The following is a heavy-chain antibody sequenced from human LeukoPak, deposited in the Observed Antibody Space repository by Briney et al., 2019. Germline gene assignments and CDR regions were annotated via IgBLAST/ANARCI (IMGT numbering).Heavy chain of an antibody. V-gene: IGHV3-66*01. CDR2: IYTGGST. D-gene: IGHD5-24*01. Sequence: GGSLRLSCAVSGFTVSNYYMSWVRQAPGKGLEWVSVIYTGGSTHYAASVKGRFTISRDISKNSLFLQMNSLRADDMAVYYCARGHGAWGQGTLVTVSS. CDR3: ARGHGA. CDR1: GFTVSNYY. J-gene: IGHJ5*02.